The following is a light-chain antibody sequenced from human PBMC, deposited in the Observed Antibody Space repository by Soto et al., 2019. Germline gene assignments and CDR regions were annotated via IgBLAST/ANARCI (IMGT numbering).Light chain of an antibody. CDR1: NSNIGAGYD. Sequence: QSALTQPPSVSGAPGQRVTISCTGSNSNIGAGYDVHWYQQLPGTAPKLLIHGNSYRPSGVPDRFSGSKSGTSASLAITGLQAEDEADYYCQSYDNSLKTYVFGSGTKVTVL. V-gene: IGLV1-40*01. CDR2: GNS. CDR3: QSYDNSLKTYV. J-gene: IGLJ1*01.